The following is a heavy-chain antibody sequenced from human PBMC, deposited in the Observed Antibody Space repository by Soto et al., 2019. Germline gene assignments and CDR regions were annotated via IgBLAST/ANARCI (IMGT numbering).Heavy chain of an antibody. CDR3: ARGHSTDCSNGVCSFFYNHEMDV. Sequence: QVQLVQSGAEVKKPGASVKVSCMASGYSFSDYHIYWVRQAPGQGLEWRGRINPKSGGTSTAQKFQGWVTMTGDTSISTAYMELTRLKSDDTAVYFCARGHSTDCSNGVCSFFYNHEMDVWGQGTTVTVSS. CDR1: GYSFSDYH. CDR2: INPKSGGT. J-gene: IGHJ6*02. D-gene: IGHD2-8*01. V-gene: IGHV1-2*04.